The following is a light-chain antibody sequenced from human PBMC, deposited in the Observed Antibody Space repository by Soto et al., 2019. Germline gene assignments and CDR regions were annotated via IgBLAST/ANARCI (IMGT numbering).Light chain of an antibody. CDR2: DAS. Sequence: DIQMTQSPSTLSASLGDRATITCRASQSISSWLAWYQQKPGKAPKLLIYDASSLESGVPSRFSGSGSGTEFTLTISSLQPDDFATYYCQQYNSYSPRLTFGGGTKVDIK. J-gene: IGKJ4*02. CDR3: QQYNSYSPRLT. V-gene: IGKV1-5*01. CDR1: QSISSW.